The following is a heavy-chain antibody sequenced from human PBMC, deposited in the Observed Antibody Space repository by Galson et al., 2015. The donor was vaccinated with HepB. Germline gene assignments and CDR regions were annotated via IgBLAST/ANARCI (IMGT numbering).Heavy chain of an antibody. CDR1: GGPISSSNW. CDR2: IYHSGST. D-gene: IGHD3-10*01. V-gene: IGHV4-4*02. CDR3: VRDFGMGSGRNAFDI. J-gene: IGHJ4*02. Sequence: ETLSLTCAVSGGPISSSNWWSWVRQPPGKGLEWIGEIYHSGSTNYNPSLKSRVTISVDKSKNQFSLKLSSVTAADTAVYYCVRDFGMGSGRNAFDIWGQGTLVTVSS.